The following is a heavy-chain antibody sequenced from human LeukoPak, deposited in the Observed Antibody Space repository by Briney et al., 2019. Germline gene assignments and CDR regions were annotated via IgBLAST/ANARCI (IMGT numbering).Heavy chain of an antibody. D-gene: IGHD6-19*01. CDR1: GFNFSRYG. J-gene: IGHJ4*02. CDR2: ISYHGSNK. V-gene: IGHV3-30*03. CDR3: ATDQYSSGWSFDY. Sequence: GGCLRLSCAASGFNFSRYGMHWGRQAPGKGLEWVAVISYHGSNKYYADSVKGRFTISRDNSKNTLYLQMNSLSAEDTAVYYCATDQYSSGWSFDYWGRGTLVTVSS.